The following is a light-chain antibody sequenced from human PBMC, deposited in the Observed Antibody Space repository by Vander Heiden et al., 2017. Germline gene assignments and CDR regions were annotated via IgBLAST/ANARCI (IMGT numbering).Light chain of an antibody. CDR2: PDS. CDR1: KLGDKY. Sequence: SYELTQPPSLSVSPGQTVSITCSGDKLGDKYASWYQQTPGPSPLLFICPDSKRPSGIPERFSCSISGNTATLTIIRTQAMDEADYYWQAWDSSTVVFGGGTKLTV. CDR3: QAWDSSTVV. J-gene: IGLJ2*01. V-gene: IGLV3-1*01.